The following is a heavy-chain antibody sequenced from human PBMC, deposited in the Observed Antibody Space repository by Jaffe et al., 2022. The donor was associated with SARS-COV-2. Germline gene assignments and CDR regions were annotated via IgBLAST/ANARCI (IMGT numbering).Heavy chain of an antibody. D-gene: IGHD3-22*01. V-gene: IGHV3-48*03. CDR3: ARDYDSSWYFDL. CDR1: GFTFSSYE. Sequence: EVQLVESGGGLVQPGGSLRLSCAASGFTFSSYEMNWVRQAPGKGLEWVSYISSSGSTIYYADSVKGRFTISRDNAKNSLYLQMNSLRAEDTAVYYCARDYDSSWYFDLWGRGTLVTVSS. J-gene: IGHJ2*01. CDR2: ISSSGSTI.